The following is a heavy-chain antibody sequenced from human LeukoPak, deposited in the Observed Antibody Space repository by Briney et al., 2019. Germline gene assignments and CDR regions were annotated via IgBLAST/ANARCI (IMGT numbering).Heavy chain of an antibody. D-gene: IGHD3-10*01. CDR1: GYTFTSYG. V-gene: IGHV1-18*04. CDR2: ISDYNGNT. Sequence: GASVKVSCKASGYTFTSYGISWVRQAPGQGLEWMGWISDYNGNTHYAQKPQGRVTMTTDTSTSKAYMELRSLRSDDTAVYYCARDWFGTEFTMVRGVLQIDAFDIWGQGTMVTVSS. J-gene: IGHJ3*02. CDR3: ARDWFGTEFTMVRGVLQIDAFDI.